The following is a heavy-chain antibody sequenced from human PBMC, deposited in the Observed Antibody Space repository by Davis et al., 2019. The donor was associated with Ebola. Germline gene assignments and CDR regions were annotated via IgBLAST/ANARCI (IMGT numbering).Heavy chain of an antibody. CDR1: GFVFSSYV. CDR2: IGLSADT. Sequence: GGSLRLFCAASGFVFSSYVMSWVRRAPGKGLEWVSTIGLSADTYYADSVKGRFTISRDNAKNSLYLQMNSLRAEDTAVYYCASVFSRVKEGNYYYYYGMDVWGQGTTVTVSS. D-gene: IGHD3-9*01. J-gene: IGHJ6*02. V-gene: IGHV3-23*01. CDR3: ASVFSRVKEGNYYYYYGMDV.